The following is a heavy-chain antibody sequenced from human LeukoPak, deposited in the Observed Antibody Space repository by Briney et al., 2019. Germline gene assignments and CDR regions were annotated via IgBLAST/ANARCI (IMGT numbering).Heavy chain of an antibody. V-gene: IGHV1-69*05. CDR1: GGTFSSYA. Sequence: ASVKVSCKASGGTFSSYAISWVRQAPGQGLEWMGGIIPIFGTAHYAQKFQGRVTITTDESTSTAYMELSSLRSEDTAVYYCARASKGPRDYDYVWGSYHKLHDAFDIWGQGTMVTVSS. CDR3: ARASKGPRDYDYVWGSYHKLHDAFDI. CDR2: IIPIFGTA. D-gene: IGHD3-16*02. J-gene: IGHJ3*02.